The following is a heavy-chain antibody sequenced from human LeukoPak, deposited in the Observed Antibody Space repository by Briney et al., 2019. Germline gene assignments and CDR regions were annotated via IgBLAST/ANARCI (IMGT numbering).Heavy chain of an antibody. J-gene: IGHJ4*02. D-gene: IGHD2-15*01. Sequence: PGGSLRLSCAASGFTFDDYGMSWVRQAPGKGLEWVSGINWNGGSTGYANSVKGRFTISRDNAKNSLYLQMNSLRAEDTAVYYCAKDQLNRFCSGGSCSITHDFWGQGTLVTVSS. CDR3: AKDQLNRFCSGGSCSITHDF. V-gene: IGHV3-20*04. CDR1: GFTFDDYG. CDR2: INWNGGST.